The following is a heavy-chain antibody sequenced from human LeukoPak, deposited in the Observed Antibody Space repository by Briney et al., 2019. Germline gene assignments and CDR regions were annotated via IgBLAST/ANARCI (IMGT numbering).Heavy chain of an antibody. V-gene: IGHV3-48*04. D-gene: IGHD4-17*01. J-gene: IGHJ4*02. CDR1: GFTFSSYS. CDR2: ISSSSSMI. Sequence: GGSLRLSCAASGFTFSSYSMNWDRQAPGKGLEWVSYISSSSSMIYYADSVKGRFTISRDNAKNSLYLQMNSLRAEDTAVYYCASHDYGDYSSFDYCGQGTLVTVSS. CDR3: ASHDYGDYSSFDY.